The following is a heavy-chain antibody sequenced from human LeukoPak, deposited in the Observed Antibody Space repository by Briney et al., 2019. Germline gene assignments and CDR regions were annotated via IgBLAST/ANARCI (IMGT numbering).Heavy chain of an antibody. CDR3: AKDDDSSGYYYRTFDY. D-gene: IGHD3-22*01. V-gene: IGHV3-23*01. J-gene: IGHJ4*02. Sequence: GGSLRLSCAASGFTFSSYAMSWVRQAPGKGLEWVSAISGSGGSTYYADSVKGRFNISRDNYKNQLYLQMNNLRAEDTAVYYCAKDDDSSGYYYRTFDYWGQGTLVTVSS. CDR2: ISGSGGST. CDR1: GFTFSSYA.